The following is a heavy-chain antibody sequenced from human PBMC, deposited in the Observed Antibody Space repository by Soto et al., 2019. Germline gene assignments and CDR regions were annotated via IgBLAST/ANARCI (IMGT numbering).Heavy chain of an antibody. CDR3: ARLMGKRFDL. D-gene: IGHD2-8*01. Sequence: PGGSLRLSCAASGFTFSDHHMDWVRQAPGKGLEWVGRARNKAHGYTTAYAASLKGRFTISRDDSKNSLSLQMNSLKTEDTAVYFCARLMGKRFDLWGQGTLVTVSS. CDR2: ARNKAHGYTT. J-gene: IGHJ4*02. CDR1: GFTFSDHH. V-gene: IGHV3-72*01.